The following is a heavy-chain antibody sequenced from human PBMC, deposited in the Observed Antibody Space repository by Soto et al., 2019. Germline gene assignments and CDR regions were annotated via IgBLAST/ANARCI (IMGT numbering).Heavy chain of an antibody. J-gene: IGHJ3*02. CDR2: INTNTGNP. V-gene: IGHV7-4-1*01. CDR3: ARDSPPYYYDSSGYPGWNAFDI. Sequence: ASVKGSFQGSGYTLTSYAMNLVGQAPGQRVEGVGWINTNTGNPTYAQGFTGRFVFSLDTSVSTAYLQICSLKAEDTAVYYCARDSPPYYYDSSGYPGWNAFDIWGQGTMVTVSS. D-gene: IGHD3-22*01. CDR1: GYTLTSYA.